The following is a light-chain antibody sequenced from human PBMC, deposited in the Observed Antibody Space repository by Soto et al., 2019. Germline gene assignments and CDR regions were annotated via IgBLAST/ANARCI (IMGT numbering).Light chain of an antibody. CDR2: HAS. CDR3: QQYNSYS. Sequence: IQLTQSPSTLPASVGDRVTLTCRASESISNWLAWYQQKPGTAPKLLIYHASILETAVPSRFSGNGSGTEFTLTISSLQPGDFATYYCQQYNSYSFGQGSRVEIK. J-gene: IGKJ1*01. CDR1: ESISNW. V-gene: IGKV1-5*01.